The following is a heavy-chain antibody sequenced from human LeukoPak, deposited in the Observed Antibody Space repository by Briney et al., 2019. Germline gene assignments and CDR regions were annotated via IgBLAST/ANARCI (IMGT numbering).Heavy chain of an antibody. CDR3: ARHIGGGIEDMDV. J-gene: IGHJ6*03. CDR2: IYVTGT. V-gene: IGHV4-59*08. D-gene: IGHD3-16*02. CDR1: GGSIGTYY. Sequence: ETLSLTCTVSGGSIGTYYWSWVRQSPGTGLEWIGYIYVTGTRYNPYLQSRVTISVDRSRNQFFLKMTSVTAADTAVYYCARHIGGGIEDMDVWGRGTKVTVSS.